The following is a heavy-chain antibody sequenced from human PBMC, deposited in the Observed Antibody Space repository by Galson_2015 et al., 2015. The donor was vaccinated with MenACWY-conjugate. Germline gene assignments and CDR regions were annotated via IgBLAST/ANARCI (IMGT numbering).Heavy chain of an antibody. Sequence: SLRLSCAASGFTFSSYAMSWVRQAPGKGLEWVSAISGSGGSTYYADSVKGRFTISRDNSKNTLYLQMNSLRAEDTAVYYCAKDLNVSLTTRWVWFDPWCQGTLVTVSS. CDR1: GFTFSSYA. CDR3: AKDLNVSLTTRWVWFDP. D-gene: IGHD3-3*01. V-gene: IGHV3-23*01. CDR2: ISGSGGST. J-gene: IGHJ5*02.